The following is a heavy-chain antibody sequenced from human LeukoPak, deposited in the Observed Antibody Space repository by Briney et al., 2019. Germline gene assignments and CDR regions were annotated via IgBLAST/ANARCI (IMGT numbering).Heavy chain of an antibody. V-gene: IGHV4-34*01. CDR1: GGSFSGYY. CDR3: ARSVASDWADY. Sequence: SETLSLTCAVYGGSFSGYYWSWIRQPPGEGLEWIGEINHSGSTNYNPSLKSRVTISVDTSKNQFSLKLSSVTAADTAVYYCARSVASDWADYWGQGTLVTVSS. D-gene: IGHD5-12*01. J-gene: IGHJ4*02. CDR2: INHSGST.